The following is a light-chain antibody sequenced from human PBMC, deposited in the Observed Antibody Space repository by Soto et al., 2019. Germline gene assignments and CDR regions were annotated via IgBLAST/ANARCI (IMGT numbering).Light chain of an antibody. CDR2: VTS. Sequence: IQMTQSPSSVSASVGDRVTMTCRASQGVGGWLAWYQQKPGKVPKLLIYVTSSLHSGVPSRFSGSGSGTDGTLSISSLQPEDCATYYCQQTHSLTLSFGPGTKVDIK. V-gene: IGKV1-12*01. CDR3: QQTHSLTLS. CDR1: QGVGGW. J-gene: IGKJ3*01.